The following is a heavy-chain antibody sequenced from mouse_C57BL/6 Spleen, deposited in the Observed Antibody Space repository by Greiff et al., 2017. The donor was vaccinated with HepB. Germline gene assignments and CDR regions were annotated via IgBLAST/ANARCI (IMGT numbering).Heavy chain of an antibody. CDR2: ISYDGSN. J-gene: IGHJ3*01. CDR3: ARDWGLWFAY. Sequence: DVHLVESGPGLVKPSQSLSLTCSVTGYSITSGYYWNWIRQFPGNKLEWMGYISYDGSNNYNPSLKNRISITRDTSKNQFFLKLNSVTTEDTATYYCARDWGLWFAYWGQGTLVTVSA. CDR1: GYSITSGYY. D-gene: IGHD2-4*01. V-gene: IGHV3-6*01.